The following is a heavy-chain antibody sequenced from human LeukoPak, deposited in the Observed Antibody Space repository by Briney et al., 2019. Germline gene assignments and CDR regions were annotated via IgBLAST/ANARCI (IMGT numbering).Heavy chain of an antibody. CDR3: AREGAYSSSSDVDY. CDR1: GFTFSDYW. Sequence: GGSLRLSCAASGFTFSDYWMSWVRQAPGKGLEWVANIKQDGRAKYYVDSVKGRFTISRDNVKNSLYLQMNSLRAEDTAIYYCAREGAYSSSSDVDYWGQGTLVTVSS. D-gene: IGHD6-6*01. V-gene: IGHV3-7*01. CDR2: IKQDGRAK. J-gene: IGHJ4*02.